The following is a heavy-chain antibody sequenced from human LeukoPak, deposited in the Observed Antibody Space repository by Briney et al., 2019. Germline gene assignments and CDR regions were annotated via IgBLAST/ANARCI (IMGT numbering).Heavy chain of an antibody. CDR2: IIPIFVTA. CDR1: GGTFSSYA. D-gene: IGHD2-2*01. CDR3: ARAVVVVPAAMGSYYYYYMAV. Sequence: GASVKVSCKASGGTFSSYAISWVRQAPGQGLEWMGGIIPIFVTANYAQKFQGRGTITTDESTSTAYMELSSLRSEDTAVYYCARAVVVVPAAMGSYYYYYMAVWGKGTTVTVSS. V-gene: IGHV1-69*05. J-gene: IGHJ6*03.